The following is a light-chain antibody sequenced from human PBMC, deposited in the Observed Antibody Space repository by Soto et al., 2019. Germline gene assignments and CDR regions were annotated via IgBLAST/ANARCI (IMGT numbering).Light chain of an antibody. CDR2: KAS. CDR3: QQYMRYPLT. CDR1: QSVCTG. Sequence: DIQLTQSPSTVSASVGDRVTITCRASQSVCTGLAWYQQKPGQAPKLLIYKASILERGVPSMFSGSGSETGFTEFTLTISSLLPDDFATYYCQQYMRYPLTFGGGTKVEIK. V-gene: IGKV1-5*03. J-gene: IGKJ4*01.